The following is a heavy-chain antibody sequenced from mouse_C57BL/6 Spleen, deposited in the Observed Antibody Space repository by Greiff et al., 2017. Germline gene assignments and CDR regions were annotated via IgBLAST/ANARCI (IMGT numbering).Heavy chain of an antibody. J-gene: IGHJ2*01. Sequence: QVQLQQSGPELVKPGASVKISCKASGYAFSSSWMNWVKQRPGKGLEWIGRIYPGDGDTNYNGKFKGKATLTADKSSSTAYMQLSSLTAEDSAVYFCARLLGRAYWGQGTTLTVSS. CDR2: IYPGDGDT. CDR1: GYAFSSSW. D-gene: IGHD4-1*01. V-gene: IGHV1-82*01. CDR3: ARLLGRAY.